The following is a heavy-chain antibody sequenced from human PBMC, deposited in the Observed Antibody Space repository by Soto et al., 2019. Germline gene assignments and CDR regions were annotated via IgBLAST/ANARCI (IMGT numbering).Heavy chain of an antibody. CDR1: GFTFSSYW. CDR3: ARDCRRPGPRRGNTAMGTDFDY. V-gene: IGHV3-7*01. Sequence: PGGSLRLSCAASGFTFSSYWMSWVRQAPGKGLEWVANIKQDGSEKYYVDSVKGRFTISRDNAKNSLYLQMNSLRAEDTAVYYCARDCRRPGPRRGNTAMGTDFDYWGQGTLVTVSS. J-gene: IGHJ4*02. CDR2: IKQDGSEK. D-gene: IGHD5-18*01.